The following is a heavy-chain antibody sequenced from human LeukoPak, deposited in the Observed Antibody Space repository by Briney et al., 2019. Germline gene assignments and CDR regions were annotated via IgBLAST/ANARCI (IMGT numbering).Heavy chain of an antibody. J-gene: IGHJ5*02. CDR2: TYYMSKWYN. D-gene: IGHD1-14*01. CDR3: ARWNHASHWFDP. CDR1: GDSVSSNSAA. V-gene: IGHV6-1*01. Sequence: SQTLSLTCAISGDSVSSNSAAWNWIRQSPSRGLEWLGRTYYMSKWYNDYAVSVRSRITMNPDTSKNQSSLQLNSVTPEDTAVYYCARWNHASHWFDPWGQGTLVTVSS.